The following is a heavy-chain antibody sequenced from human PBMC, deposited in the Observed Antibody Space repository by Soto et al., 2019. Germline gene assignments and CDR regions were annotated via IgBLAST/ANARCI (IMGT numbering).Heavy chain of an antibody. D-gene: IGHD2-2*01. CDR3: ARGGKVVPAAPYYYYGMDV. J-gene: IGHJ6*02. V-gene: IGHV4-59*01. CDR1: GGSINYSY. Sequence: PSETLSLTCTVSGGSINYSYWTWIRQPPGKGLEWIGYIYYSGSTNYNPSLKSRVTISVDTSKNQFSLKLSSVTAADTAVYYCARGGKVVPAAPYYYYGMDVWGQGTTVTVSS. CDR2: IYYSGST.